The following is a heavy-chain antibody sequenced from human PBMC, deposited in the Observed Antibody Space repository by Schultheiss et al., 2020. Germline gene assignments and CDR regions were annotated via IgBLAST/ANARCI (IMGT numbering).Heavy chain of an antibody. V-gene: IGHV5-10-1*01. D-gene: IGHD3/OR15-3a*01. CDR3: ARHGLELGPDNYYFNMDV. CDR1: GYIFTSYW. J-gene: IGHJ6*04. CDR2: IDLSDSNT. Sequence: VASLKISCKGFGYIFTSYWITWVRQMPGKGPEWMGRIDLSDSNTNYSPSFQGHVTISADKSISTAYLQWSRLKASDTATYYCARHGLELGPDNYYFNMDVWGKGTTVTVAS.